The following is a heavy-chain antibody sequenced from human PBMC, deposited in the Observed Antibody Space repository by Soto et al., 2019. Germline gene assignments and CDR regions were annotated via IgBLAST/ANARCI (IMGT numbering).Heavy chain of an antibody. CDR2: IYYSGST. CDR1: GGSISSSRYY. J-gene: IGHJ5*02. D-gene: IGHD1-26*01. Sequence: SETLSLTCTVSGGSISSSRYYWGWIRQPPGKGLEWIGSIYYSGSTYYNPSLKSRVTISIDTSKNQFSLKLSSVTAADAAMYYCASLGIVVATGGWFDHWGQGTLVTVSS. V-gene: IGHV4-39*01. CDR3: ASLGIVVATGGWFDH.